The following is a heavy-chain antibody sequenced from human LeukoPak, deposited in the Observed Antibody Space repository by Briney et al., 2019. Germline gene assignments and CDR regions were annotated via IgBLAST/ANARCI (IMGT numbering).Heavy chain of an antibody. CDR2: IWYDGSNK. D-gene: IGHD3-16*02. CDR1: GFTFSSYG. CDR3: AKDVRQHYDYVWGSYRWLYYFDY. J-gene: IGHJ4*02. V-gene: IGHV3-33*06. Sequence: PGRSLRLSCAASGFTFSSYGMHWVRQAPGKGLEWVAVIWYDGSNKYYADSVKGRFTISRDNSKNTLYLQMNSLRAEDTAVYYCAKDVRQHYDYVWGSYRWLYYFDYWGQGTLVTVSS.